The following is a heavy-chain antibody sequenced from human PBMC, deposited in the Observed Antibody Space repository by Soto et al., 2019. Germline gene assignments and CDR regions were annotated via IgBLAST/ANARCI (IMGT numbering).Heavy chain of an antibody. Sequence: EVQLVESGGGLIQPGGSLRLSCAASGFTVSSNYMSWVRQAPGKGLEWVSVIYSGGSTYYADSVKGRFTISRDNSKNPLDLQMNSLRAEDTAVYYCARVGYAVTTGGAFDIWGQGTMGTVSS. CDR3: ARVGYAVTTGGAFDI. V-gene: IGHV3-53*01. CDR1: GFTVSSNY. J-gene: IGHJ3*02. D-gene: IGHD4-17*01. CDR2: IYSGGST.